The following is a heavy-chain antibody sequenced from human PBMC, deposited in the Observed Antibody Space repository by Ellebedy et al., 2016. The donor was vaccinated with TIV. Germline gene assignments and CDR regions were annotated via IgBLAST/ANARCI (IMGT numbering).Heavy chain of an antibody. CDR2: IKSKTDAGTR. V-gene: IGHV3-15*01. D-gene: IGHD7-27*01. CDR1: GFTFTNAW. CDR3: SVGTGKTDFDY. J-gene: IGHJ4*02. Sequence: GESLKISCAASGFTFTNAWVSWVRQAPGKGLEWVGRIKSKTDAGTRDFAAPVKGRFLISRDDSKSTVYLQMTSLKIEDTAVYYCSVGTGKTDFDYWGQGTLVTVSS.